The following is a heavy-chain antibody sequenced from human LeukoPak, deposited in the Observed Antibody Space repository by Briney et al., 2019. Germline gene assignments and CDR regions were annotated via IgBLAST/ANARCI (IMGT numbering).Heavy chain of an antibody. Sequence: ASVKVSCKASGYTFTSYGISWVRQAPGQGLEWMGWISAYNGNTNYAQKLQGRVTMTTDTSTSTAYMELRSLRSDDTAVYYCARFVVVVAATNYYYYGMDVWGQGTTVTVSS. V-gene: IGHV1-18*01. CDR1: GYTFTSYG. D-gene: IGHD2-15*01. CDR2: ISAYNGNT. J-gene: IGHJ6*02. CDR3: ARFVVVVAATNYYYYGMDV.